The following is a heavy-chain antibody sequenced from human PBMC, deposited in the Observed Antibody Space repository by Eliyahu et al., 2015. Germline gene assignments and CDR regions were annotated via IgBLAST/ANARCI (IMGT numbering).Heavy chain of an antibody. J-gene: IGHJ1*01. Sequence: EVQLVESGGGLIQPGGSLXLXCAASGLSINTKYMTGGRQAPGKGLEWVSVIYTGGTIYYGDSVKGRFTISRDDSKNTLYLQMNSLRAEDTALYYCAAGVWFGELFRHWGQGTLVTVSS. D-gene: IGHD3-10*01. CDR3: AAGVWFGELFRH. CDR2: IYTGGTI. V-gene: IGHV3-53*01. CDR1: GLSINTKY.